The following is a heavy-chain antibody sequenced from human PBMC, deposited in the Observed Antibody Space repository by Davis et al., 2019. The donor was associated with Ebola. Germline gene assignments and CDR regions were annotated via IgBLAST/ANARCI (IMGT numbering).Heavy chain of an antibody. J-gene: IGHJ4*02. CDR3: ARVNYDYVWGSYRSYFDY. CDR1: GFTFSIYA. V-gene: IGHV3-30-3*01. CDR2: ISYDGGKT. D-gene: IGHD3-16*02. Sequence: GESLKISCAASGFTFSIYAMHWVRQAPGKGLQWVAVISYDGGKTFYADSVKGRFTISRDNSNNTVFLQMDSLRPEDTAMYYCARVNYDYVWGSYRSYFDYWGQGTLVTVSS.